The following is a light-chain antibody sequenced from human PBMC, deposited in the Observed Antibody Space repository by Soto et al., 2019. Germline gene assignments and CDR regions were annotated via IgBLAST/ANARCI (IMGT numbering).Light chain of an antibody. CDR2: AAS. CDR3: QQFNDWLWT. Sequence: EIVMTQSPATLSVSPGERATLSCRASQSVSSKLAWYQQKPGQAPRLLIYAASTRATGIPARFSGSGSGTEFTLTISRLQSEDFAVYYCQQFNDWLWTFGQGTKVEIK. CDR1: QSVSSK. V-gene: IGKV3-15*01. J-gene: IGKJ1*01.